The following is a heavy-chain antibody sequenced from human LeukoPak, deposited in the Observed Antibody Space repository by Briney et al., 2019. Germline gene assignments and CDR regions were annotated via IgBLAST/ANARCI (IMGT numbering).Heavy chain of an antibody. CDR3: ARDRRASYGYYFDY. D-gene: IGHD5-18*01. V-gene: IGHV3-11*05. CDR2: ISSSSGYT. CDR1: GFTFSAYA. J-gene: IGHJ4*02. Sequence: GGSLRLSCAASGFTFSAYAMTWVRRAPGKGLEWVSYISSSSGYTSYADSVKGRFTISRDNAKNSLYLQMNSLRAEDTAVYYCARDRRASYGYYFDYWGQGTLVTVCS.